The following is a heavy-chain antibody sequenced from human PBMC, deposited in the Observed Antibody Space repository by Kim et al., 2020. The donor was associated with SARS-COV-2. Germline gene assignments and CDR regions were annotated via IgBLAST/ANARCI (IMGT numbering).Heavy chain of an antibody. CDR3: ARESSRRADY. J-gene: IGHJ4*02. V-gene: IGHV3-23*01. CDR2: T. D-gene: IGHD2-2*01. Sequence: TFSADSMQRRYTIPRDNSKITLFLQLNSLRAEDTALYYCARESSRRADYWGQGTLVTVSS.